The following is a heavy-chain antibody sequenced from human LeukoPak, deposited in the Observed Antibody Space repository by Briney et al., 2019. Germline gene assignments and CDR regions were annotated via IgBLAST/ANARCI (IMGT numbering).Heavy chain of an antibody. J-gene: IGHJ4*02. CDR3: ARGYYDILTGSRPFDY. Sequence: PSETLSLTCTVSGGSISSYYWSWIRQPPGKGLEWIGYIYYSGSTNYNPSLKSRVTISVDTSKNQFSLKLSSVTAADTAVYYCARGYYDILTGSRPFDYWGQGTLVTVSS. CDR1: GGSISSYY. D-gene: IGHD3-9*01. V-gene: IGHV4-59*08. CDR2: IYYSGST.